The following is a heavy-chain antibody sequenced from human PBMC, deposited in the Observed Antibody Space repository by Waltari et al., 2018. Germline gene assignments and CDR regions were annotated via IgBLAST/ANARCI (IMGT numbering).Heavy chain of an antibody. CDR3: ARPGSSGSLDI. V-gene: IGHV4-39*01. CDR2: IYYSGST. J-gene: IGHJ3*02. D-gene: IGHD3-22*01. CDR1: GGSISSSSYS. Sequence: LQLQESGPGLVKPSETLSLTCTVSGGSISSSSYSWGRIRQPPGKGLEWIGSIYYSGSTYYNPSLKSRVTISVDTSKNQFSLKLSSVTAADTAVYYCARPGSSGSLDIWGQGTMVTVSS.